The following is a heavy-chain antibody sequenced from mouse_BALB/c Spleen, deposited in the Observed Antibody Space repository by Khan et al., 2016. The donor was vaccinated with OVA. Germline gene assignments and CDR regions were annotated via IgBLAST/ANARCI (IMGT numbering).Heavy chain of an antibody. D-gene: IGHD1-1*02. V-gene: IGHV5-4*02. CDR2: ISDGGSYT. Sequence: EVELVESGGGLVKPGGSLKLSCAASGFTFSDYYMYWVRQTPEKRLEWVATISDGGSYTYYPDSVKGRFTISRDDVKNNLYLQMSSLKSEDTAMYYCARGCYGGPFTYWGQGLWSLSLQ. CDR1: GFTFSDYY. J-gene: IGHJ3*01. CDR3: ARGCYGGPFTY.